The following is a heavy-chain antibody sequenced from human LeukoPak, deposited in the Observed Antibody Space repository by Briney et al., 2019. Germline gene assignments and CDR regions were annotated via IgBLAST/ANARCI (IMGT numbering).Heavy chain of an antibody. CDR3: ARVAAAGTLPYFDY. V-gene: IGHV4-59*12. Sequence: PSETLSLTCTVSGGSISSYYWSWIRQPPGKGLEWIGYIYHSGSTYYNPSLKSRVTISVDRSKNQFSLKLSSVTAADTAVYYCARVAAAGTLPYFDYWGQGTLVTVSS. CDR2: IYHSGST. D-gene: IGHD6-13*01. J-gene: IGHJ4*02. CDR1: GGSISSYY.